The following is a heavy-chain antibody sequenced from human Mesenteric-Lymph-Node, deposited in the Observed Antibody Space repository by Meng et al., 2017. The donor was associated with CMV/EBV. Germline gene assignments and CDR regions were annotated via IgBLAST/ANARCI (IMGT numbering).Heavy chain of an antibody. V-gene: IGHV1-2*04. CDR3: ARGMSSTSKDFDY. D-gene: IGHD2-2*01. CDR1: GYTFTGYY. J-gene: IGHJ4*02. CDR2: INPNSGGT. Sequence: KASGYTFTGYYMHWVRQAPGQGLEWMGWINPNSGGTNYAQKFQGWVTMTRDTSISTAYMELSRLRSDDTAVYYCARGMSSTSKDFDYWGQGTLVTVSS.